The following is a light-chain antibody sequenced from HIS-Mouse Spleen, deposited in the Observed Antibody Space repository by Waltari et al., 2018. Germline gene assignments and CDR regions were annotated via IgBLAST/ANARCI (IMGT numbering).Light chain of an antibody. CDR2: AAS. J-gene: IGKJ1*01. CDR1: QSISSY. Sequence: DIQMTQSPSSLSASVGDRVTITCRASQSISSYLNWYQQKPGKAPKLLIYAASSLQSGVPSMFSGSGSATDFTITISSLQPEDFATYYCQQSYSTPPWTFGQGTKVEIK. V-gene: IGKV1-39*01. CDR3: QQSYSTPPWT.